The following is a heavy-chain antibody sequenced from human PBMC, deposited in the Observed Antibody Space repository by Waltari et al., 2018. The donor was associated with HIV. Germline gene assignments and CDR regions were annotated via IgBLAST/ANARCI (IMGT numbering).Heavy chain of an antibody. Sequence: QVQLVQSGAEVKKPGASVKVSCKASGYTFTGYYMPWVRQAPGQGREWMGWINPNSGSTNYAHKFQGRVTMTSDTSISTAYMELSRLRSDDTAVYYCARGRVGDRGYSYGYYFDYWGQGTLVTVSS. CDR1: GYTFTGYY. V-gene: IGHV1-2*07. D-gene: IGHD5-18*01. CDR2: INPNSGST. CDR3: ARGRVGDRGYSYGYYFDY. J-gene: IGHJ4*02.